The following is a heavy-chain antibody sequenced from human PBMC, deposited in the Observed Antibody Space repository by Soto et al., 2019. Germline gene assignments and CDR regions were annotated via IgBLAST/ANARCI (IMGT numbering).Heavy chain of an antibody. CDR1: GGTFSSYA. CDR3: ARDRYDYVWGSYRYHFDY. Sequence: SVKVSCKASGGTFSSYAISWVRQAPGQGLEWMGGIIPIFGTANYAQKFQGRVTITADESTSTAYMELSSLRSEDTAVYYCARDRYDYVWGSYRYHFDYWGQGTLVTVSS. V-gene: IGHV1-69*13. D-gene: IGHD3-16*02. J-gene: IGHJ4*02. CDR2: IIPIFGTA.